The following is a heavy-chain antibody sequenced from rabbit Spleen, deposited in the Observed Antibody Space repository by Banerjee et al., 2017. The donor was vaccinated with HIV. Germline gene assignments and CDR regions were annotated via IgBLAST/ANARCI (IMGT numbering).Heavy chain of an antibody. CDR2: IDTGSSGFT. V-gene: IGHV1S40*01. CDR1: GFDLSSYYY. CDR3: ARDTSSSFSSYGMDL. D-gene: IGHD1-1*01. J-gene: IGHJ6*01. Sequence: QSLEESGGDLVKPGASLTLTCTASGFDLSSYYYMCWVRQAPGMGLEWIACIDTGSSGFTYHANWAKGRFTISKTSSTTVTLQMTSLTAADTATYFCARDTSSSFSSYGMDLWGPGTLVTVS.